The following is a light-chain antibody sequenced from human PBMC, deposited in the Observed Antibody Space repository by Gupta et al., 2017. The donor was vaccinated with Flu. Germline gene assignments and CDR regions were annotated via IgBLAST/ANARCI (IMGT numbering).Light chain of an antibody. CDR1: SSDVGGYNY. CDR3: SSETSSSTLYV. Sequence: QSALTQPASVSGSPGQSITISCTGTSSDVGGYNYVSWYQQHPGKAPKLMIYEVSNRPSGVSNRFSGSKSGNTASLTVSGLQAEEEADYYCSSETSSSTLYVFGTGTKVTVL. CDR2: EVS. V-gene: IGLV2-14*01. J-gene: IGLJ1*01.